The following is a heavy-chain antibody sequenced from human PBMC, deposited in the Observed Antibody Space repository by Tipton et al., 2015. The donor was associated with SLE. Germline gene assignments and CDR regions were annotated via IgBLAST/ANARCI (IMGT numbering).Heavy chain of an antibody. J-gene: IGHJ5*02. CDR3: ARASRQVVVVAATGYWFDP. CDR1: GGSFSGYY. Sequence: TLSLTCAVYGGSFSGYYWSWIRQPPGKGLEWIGEINHSGSTNYNPSLKSRVTISVDMSKNQFSLKLSSVTAADTAVYYCARASRQVVVVAATGYWFDPWGQGTLVTVSS. D-gene: IGHD2-15*01. V-gene: IGHV4-34*01. CDR2: INHSGST.